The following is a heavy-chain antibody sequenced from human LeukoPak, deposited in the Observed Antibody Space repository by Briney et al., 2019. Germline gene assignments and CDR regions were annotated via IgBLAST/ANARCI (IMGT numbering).Heavy chain of an antibody. Sequence: GGSLRLSCAASVFTFSSYAMSCVRQAPRKGVEWVSAISGSGGSTYYTDSVKGRFTISRDNSKNTLYLQMNSLRAEDTAVYYCAKATDYSNYYYYYYMDVWGKGTTVTVSS. V-gene: IGHV3-23*01. CDR1: VFTFSSYA. D-gene: IGHD4-11*01. CDR2: ISGSGGST. J-gene: IGHJ6*03. CDR3: AKATDYSNYYYYYYMDV.